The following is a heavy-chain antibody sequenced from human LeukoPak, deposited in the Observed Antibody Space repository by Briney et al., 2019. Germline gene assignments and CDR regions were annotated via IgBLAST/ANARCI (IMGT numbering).Heavy chain of an antibody. Sequence: PGGSLRLSCAASGFTFSSYAMHWVRQAPGKGLEWVAVISYDGSNKYYADSVKGRFTISRDNSKNTLYLQMNSLRAEDTAVYYCARDRIVGADYYYYYGMDVWGQGTTVTVSS. CDR2: ISYDGSNK. J-gene: IGHJ6*02. D-gene: IGHD1-26*01. V-gene: IGHV3-30-3*01. CDR1: GFTFSSYA. CDR3: ARDRIVGADYYYYYGMDV.